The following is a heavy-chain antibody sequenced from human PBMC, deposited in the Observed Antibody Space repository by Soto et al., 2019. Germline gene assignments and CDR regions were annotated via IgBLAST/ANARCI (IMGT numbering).Heavy chain of an antibody. CDR2: IWYDGSNK. V-gene: IGHV3-33*01. J-gene: IGHJ3*02. CDR3: ARVGDASDAFDI. CDR1: GFTFSRYG. D-gene: IGHD3-16*01. Sequence: QVQLVESGGGGVQPGRSLRLSCAASGFTFSRYGMHWVRQAPGKGLEWVAVIWYDGSNKYYEDSVKGRFTISRDNSKNTLYLQMNSLRDEGTAVYYCARVGDASDAFDIWGQGTMVTVSS.